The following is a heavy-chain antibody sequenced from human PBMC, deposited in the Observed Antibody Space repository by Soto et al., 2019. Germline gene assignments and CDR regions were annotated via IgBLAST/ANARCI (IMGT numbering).Heavy chain of an antibody. Sequence: QVQLQESGPGLVKPSETLSLTCTVSDGSVRRSSFYWNWIRQPPGKGLEWIGYIYYSGNTNYNPSLKSRVSISVDTSKNHFSVKLSSVTAADTAVYYCARALLGVEIDSLGQGTLVTVAS. V-gene: IGHV4-61*01. D-gene: IGHD3-10*01. CDR2: IYYSGNT. CDR3: ARALLGVEIDS. CDR1: DGSVRRSSFY. J-gene: IGHJ4*02.